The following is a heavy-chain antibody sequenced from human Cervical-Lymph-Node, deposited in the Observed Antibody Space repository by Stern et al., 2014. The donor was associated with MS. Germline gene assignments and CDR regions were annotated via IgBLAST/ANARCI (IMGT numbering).Heavy chain of an antibody. CDR1: GGSISSYY. CDR3: ARVGDYALKD. V-gene: IGHV4-59*01. Sequence: QVQLGQSGPGLVKPSETLSLTCTVAGGSISSYYWCWIRQPPGKGLEWIGYIYNSGSTNYNPSLKSRVTVSVDTSKNQFSLKLNSVTAADTAVYYCARVGDYALKDWGQGTLVTVSA. J-gene: IGHJ4*02. CDR2: IYNSGST. D-gene: IGHD3-16*01.